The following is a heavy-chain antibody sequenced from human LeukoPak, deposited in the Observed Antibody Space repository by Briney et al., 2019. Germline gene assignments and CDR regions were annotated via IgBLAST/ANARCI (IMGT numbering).Heavy chain of an antibody. CDR2: IKHDGSEK. Sequence: GGSLRLSCEASGFTFSSYWMSWVRQAPGKGLEWVANIKHDGSEKYYVESVKGRFTISRDNAKNSLYLQMNGLRAEDTAVYYCARGGNYDILTGSWGQGTLVTVSS. D-gene: IGHD3-9*01. CDR1: GFTFSSYW. J-gene: IGHJ5*02. V-gene: IGHV3-7*01. CDR3: ARGGNYDILTGS.